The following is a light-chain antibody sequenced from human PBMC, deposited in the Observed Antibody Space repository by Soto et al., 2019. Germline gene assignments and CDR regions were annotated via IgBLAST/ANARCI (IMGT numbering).Light chain of an antibody. J-gene: IGKJ1*01. CDR3: QQYGSSGT. Sequence: VVFTQSPGTLSFSPVEISTLSCRASQSVSSSYLAWYQQKPGQAPRLLIYDTSNRATGVPARFSGSGSGTDFTLTISRLETEDFAVYYCQQYGSSGTFGQGTKVDIK. CDR2: DTS. V-gene: IGKV3-20*01. CDR1: QSVSSSY.